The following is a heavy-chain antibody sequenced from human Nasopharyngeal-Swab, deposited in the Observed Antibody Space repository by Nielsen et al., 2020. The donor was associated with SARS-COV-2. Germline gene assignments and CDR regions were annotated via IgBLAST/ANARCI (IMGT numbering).Heavy chain of an antibody. CDR2: IGIAGDT. CDR1: GFTFSSYE. D-gene: IGHD3-10*01. CDR3: VREWGSGMSHFDL. Sequence: GESLKISCAASGFTFSSYEIHWVRQVPGKSLEWVSAIGIAGDTFYGDPVKGRFTISRENGKDSSYLQMNSLRAGDTAEYYCVREWGSGMSHFDLWGRGTQVTVSS. V-gene: IGHV3-13*01. J-gene: IGHJ2*01.